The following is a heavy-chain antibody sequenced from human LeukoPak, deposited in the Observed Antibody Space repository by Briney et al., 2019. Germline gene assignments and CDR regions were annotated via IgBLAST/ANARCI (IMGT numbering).Heavy chain of an antibody. CDR2: FSTGGII. J-gene: IGHJ4*02. CDR1: GGPISGYY. D-gene: IGHD7-27*01. Sequence: SETLSLTCTVSGGPISGYYWSWIRQPAGKGLEWIGRFSTGGIINYNPSLKSRVTMSVDTSKNHFSLKLRSVTAADTAVYYCARDLDGDSFYFDNWGQGTLVTVSS. CDR3: ARDLDGDSFYFDN. V-gene: IGHV4-4*07.